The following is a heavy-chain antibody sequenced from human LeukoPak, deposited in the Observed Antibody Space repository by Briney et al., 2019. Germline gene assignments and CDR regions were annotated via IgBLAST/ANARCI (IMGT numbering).Heavy chain of an antibody. D-gene: IGHD3-22*01. V-gene: IGHV3-48*01. Sequence: PGGSLRLSCAASGFIFSSYSMNWVRQAPGKGLEWVSYISSSGSTIYYADSVKGRFTISRDNAKNSLYLQMNSLRAEDTAVYYCARLVTVRTLDFDYWGQGTLVTVSS. CDR2: ISSSGSTI. CDR1: GFIFSSYS. J-gene: IGHJ4*02. CDR3: ARLVTVRTLDFDY.